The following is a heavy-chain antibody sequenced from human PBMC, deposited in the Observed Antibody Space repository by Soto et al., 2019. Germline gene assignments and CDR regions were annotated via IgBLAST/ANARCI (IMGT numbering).Heavy chain of an antibody. D-gene: IGHD3-9*01. V-gene: IGHV3-23*01. J-gene: IGHJ6*02. Sequence: EGQLLESGEGLVQPGGSLKLSCAASGFTFSNYAMSWVRQAPGKGLEWVSGIGGSGSNTYYADSVKGRFTISRDNSKNTLFLQMNSQRAEDTAEYYCARVVRYFDTPYGMDVWGQGTTVTVSS. CDR3: ARVVRYFDTPYGMDV. CDR1: GFTFSNYA. CDR2: IGGSGSNT.